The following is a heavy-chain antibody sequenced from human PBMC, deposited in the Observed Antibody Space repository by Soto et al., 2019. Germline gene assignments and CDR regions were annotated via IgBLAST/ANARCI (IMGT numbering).Heavy chain of an antibody. J-gene: IGHJ2*01. Sequence: DVQLLESGGGLVQPGGSLRLSCAASGFTFRSYAMSWVRQAPGKGLEWVSGISGSGISTHYADSVKGRFTVSRDNSKNTLYQQMNSLRAEGTAVYNCAKEPVGPDWYFDLCGGGTPVTVSS. CDR3: AKEPVGPDWYFDL. CDR2: ISGSGIST. CDR1: GFTFRSYA. V-gene: IGHV3-23*01.